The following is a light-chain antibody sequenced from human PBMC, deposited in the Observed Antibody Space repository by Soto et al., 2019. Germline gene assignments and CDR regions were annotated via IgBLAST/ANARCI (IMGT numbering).Light chain of an antibody. J-gene: IGKJ4*01. CDR1: QSISSW. CDR2: DAS. CDR3: QQLNSYPL. V-gene: IGKV1-5*01. Sequence: DIQMTQSPSTLSASVGDRATITCRASQSISSWLAWYQQKPGKAPKLLIYDASTLQSGVPSRFSGSGSGTEFTLTISSLQPEDFATYYCQQLNSYPLFGGGTKVDIK.